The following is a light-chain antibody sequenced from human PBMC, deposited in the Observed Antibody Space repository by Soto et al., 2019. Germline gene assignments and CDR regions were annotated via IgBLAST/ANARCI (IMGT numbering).Light chain of an antibody. V-gene: IGKV1-39*01. CDR2: AAS. J-gene: IGKJ4*01. CDR3: QQSYSNLLT. CDR1: QSISSY. Sequence: DIQMTQSPSSLSASVGDRVTITFRASQSISSYLNWYQQKPGKAPKLLIYAASSLQSGVPSRFRGSGSGTDFTLTISSLQPEDFATYYCQQSYSNLLTYGGGTKVDI.